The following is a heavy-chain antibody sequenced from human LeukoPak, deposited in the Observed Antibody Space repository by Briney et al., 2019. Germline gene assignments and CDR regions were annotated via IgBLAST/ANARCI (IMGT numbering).Heavy chain of an antibody. D-gene: IGHD1-26*01. J-gene: IGHJ4*02. V-gene: IGHV6-1*01. CDR2: TYYRSKWYY. Sequence: CXXXXDSVSXNXAAWNWIRQSPSRGLEWLGRTYYRSKWYYDYAVAVKSRISINPDTSKNQFSLQLSSVTPEDTAVYYCARDPVGGSTIFDYWGQGTLVTVSS. CDR1: XDSVSXNXAA. CDR3: ARDPVGGSTIFDY.